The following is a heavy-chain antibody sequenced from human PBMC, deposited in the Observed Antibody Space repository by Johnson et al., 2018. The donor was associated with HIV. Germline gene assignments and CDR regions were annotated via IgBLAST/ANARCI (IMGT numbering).Heavy chain of an antibody. Sequence: VLLVESGGGVVQPGRSLRLSCAASGFTFSSYAMSWVRQPPGKGLEWVSAISGSGGSSYYADPVKGRFTISRYNSKNTLYLQMNSLRAEDTALYYCARGVGGAGDDAFDIWGQGTMVTVSS. J-gene: IGHJ3*02. V-gene: IGHV3-23*04. CDR2: ISGSGGSS. CDR3: ARGVGGAGDDAFDI. D-gene: IGHD6-19*01. CDR1: GFTFSSYA.